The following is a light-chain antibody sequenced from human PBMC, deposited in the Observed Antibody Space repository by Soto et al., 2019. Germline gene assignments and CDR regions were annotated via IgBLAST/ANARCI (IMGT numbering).Light chain of an antibody. CDR3: QQPSNWPLT. CDR2: DAS. J-gene: IGKJ4*01. Sequence: EIVLTQSPATLSLSPGERATLSCRASQSVSSYLAWYQQKPGQAPRLLIYDASNRATGIPARFSGSGSGTDFTLTIRSLEPEDFAVYYCQQPSNWPLTFGGGTKVEIK. V-gene: IGKV3-11*01. CDR1: QSVSSY.